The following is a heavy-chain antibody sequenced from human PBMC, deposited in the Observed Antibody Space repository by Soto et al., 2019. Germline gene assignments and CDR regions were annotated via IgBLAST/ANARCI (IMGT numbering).Heavy chain of an antibody. CDR3: ARVQSLGSCRSASGHDVFDH. CDR2: FSVDNGDT. CDR1: GYTFNSAG. Sequence: QVHLVQSGPEVKEPGASVRVSCKASGYTFNSAGLAWVRQAPGQGLEWMGWFSVDNGDTKYAQKFQGRVTMTTDTSTSSAYIDLRGLKSAVSAVFYCARVQSLGSCRSASGHDVFDHWGQGTLVTVSS. V-gene: IGHV1-18*01. J-gene: IGHJ4*02. D-gene: IGHD2-2*01.